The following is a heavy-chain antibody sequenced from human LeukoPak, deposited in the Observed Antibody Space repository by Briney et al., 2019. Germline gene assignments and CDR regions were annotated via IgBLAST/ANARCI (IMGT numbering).Heavy chain of an antibody. CDR2: ISSSSSTI. CDR3: ASVGDDSAADAFDI. D-gene: IGHD1-26*01. CDR1: GFTFSSYS. Sequence: GGSLRLSCAASGFTFSSYSMNWVRQAPGEGLEWVSYISSSSSTIYYADSVKGRFTISRDNAKNSLYLQMNSLRAEDTAVYYCASVGDDSAADAFDIWGQGTMVTVSS. J-gene: IGHJ3*02. V-gene: IGHV3-48*01.